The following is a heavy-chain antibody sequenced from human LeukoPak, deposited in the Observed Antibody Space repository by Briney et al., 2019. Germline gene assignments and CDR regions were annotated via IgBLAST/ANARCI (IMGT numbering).Heavy chain of an antibody. D-gene: IGHD3-10*01. CDR1: GFTFSSYA. V-gene: IGHV3-23*01. J-gene: IGHJ4*02. Sequence: GGSLRLSCAASGFTFSSYAMSSGRQAPGKGVGWVSAIIGIGGSTYYADTIKGRFTMSRDNSKNTLYLQMNSLRAEDTAVYYCAKDQDRYGSGSWPFDNWGQGTLVTVSS. CDR3: AKDQDRYGSGSWPFDN. CDR2: IIGIGGST.